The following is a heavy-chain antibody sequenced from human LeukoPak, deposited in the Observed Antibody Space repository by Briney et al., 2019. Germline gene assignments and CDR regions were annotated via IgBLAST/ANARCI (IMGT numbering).Heavy chain of an antibody. CDR2: ISYDGSNK. Sequence: GGSLRLSCAASGFTFSSYGMHWVRQAPGKGLEWVAVISYDGSNKYYADSVKGRFTISRDNSKNTLYLQMNSLRAEDTAVYSCAKDSHSQQLVTEYFDYWGQGTLVTVSS. CDR1: GFTFSSYG. CDR3: AKDSHSQQLVTEYFDY. D-gene: IGHD6-13*01. J-gene: IGHJ4*02. V-gene: IGHV3-30*18.